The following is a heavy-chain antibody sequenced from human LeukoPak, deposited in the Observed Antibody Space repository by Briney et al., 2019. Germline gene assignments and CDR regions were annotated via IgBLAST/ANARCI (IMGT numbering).Heavy chain of an antibody. CDR2: INKDGTEK. CDR3: ARGWTNYYGSGPPGLDY. CDR1: GFTFSDYW. V-gene: IGHV3-7*03. Sequence: GGSLRLSCAGSGFTFSDYWVDWVRQAPGKGLEWVANINKDGTEKNYLESVKGRFTISRDNAKNSLYLQMNSLRAEDTAVYYCARGWTNYYGSGPPGLDYWGQGTLVTVST. D-gene: IGHD3-10*01. J-gene: IGHJ4*02.